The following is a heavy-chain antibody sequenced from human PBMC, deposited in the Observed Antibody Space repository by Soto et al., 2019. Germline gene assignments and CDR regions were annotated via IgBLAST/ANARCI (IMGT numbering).Heavy chain of an antibody. CDR3: AKVAAMITGNLDY. D-gene: IGHD5-18*01. J-gene: IGHJ4*02. Sequence: EVQLLESGGGLVQPGGSPRLSCAASRFTFTNYAMTWVRQAPGKGLEWVSTISGGGGSTYYADSVKGRFTISRDNSKNTLNLQMNSLRAEDTAVYYCAKVAAMITGNLDYWGQGTLVTVSS. CDR2: ISGGGGST. V-gene: IGHV3-23*01. CDR1: RFTFTNYA.